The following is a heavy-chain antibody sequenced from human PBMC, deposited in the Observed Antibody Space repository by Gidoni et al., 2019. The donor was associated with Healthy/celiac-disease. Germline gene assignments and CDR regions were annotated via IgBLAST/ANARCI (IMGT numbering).Heavy chain of an antibody. J-gene: IGHJ6*03. CDR2: IWYDGSNK. Sequence: QVQLVESGGGVVQPGRSLRLSCAASGFTFSSYGMHGVRQAPGKGLEWVAVIWYDGSNKYYADSVKGRFTISRDNSKNTLYLQMNSLRAEDTAVYYCARELREYCSSTSCYTVNYYYYYMDVWGKGTTVTVSS. CDR3: ARELREYCSSTSCYTVNYYYYYMDV. V-gene: IGHV3-33*01. D-gene: IGHD2-2*02. CDR1: GFTFSSYG.